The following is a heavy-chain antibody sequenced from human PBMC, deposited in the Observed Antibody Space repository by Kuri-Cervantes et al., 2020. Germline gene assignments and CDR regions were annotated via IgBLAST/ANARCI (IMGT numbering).Heavy chain of an antibody. CDR1: GGSIGSYY. CDR3: ARGRGYSSSSDYYYYYMDV. D-gene: IGHD6-13*01. CDR2: IYYSGST. Sequence: SETLSLTCTVSGGSIGSYYWSWIRQPPGKGLEWIGYIYYSGSTNYNPSLKSRVTISVDTSKNQFSLKLSSVTAADTAVYYCARGRGYSSSSDYYYYYMDVWGKGTTVTVSS. J-gene: IGHJ6*03. V-gene: IGHV4-59*12.